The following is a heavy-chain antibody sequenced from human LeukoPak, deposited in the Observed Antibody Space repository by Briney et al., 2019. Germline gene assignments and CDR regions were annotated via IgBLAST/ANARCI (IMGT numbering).Heavy chain of an antibody. CDR3: ARIRDGYNDAYDI. CDR1: GYTFTSYG. J-gene: IGHJ3*02. D-gene: IGHD5-24*01. CDR2: INPTAGNT. V-gene: IGHV1-46*01. Sequence: ASVKVSCKASGYTFTSYGISWVRQAPGQGLEWMGLINPTAGNTYYAQRFQGRVTMTRNTSTSTVYMELSSLRSEDTAVYYCARIRDGYNDAYDIWGQGTMVTVPS.